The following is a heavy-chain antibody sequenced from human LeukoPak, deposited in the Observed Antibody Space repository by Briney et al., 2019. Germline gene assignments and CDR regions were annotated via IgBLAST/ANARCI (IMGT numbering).Heavy chain of an antibody. D-gene: IGHD1-26*01. CDR2: IRSSGSTI. Sequence: GGSVSLLRAACGFTFPEYYTGWIRQAPGKRLAGVSYIRSSGSTISYAASVKCRFTTSRANAKNSLYLQMNSLSAEDTAVYYCARVEDGSYFDYWGQGTLVTVSS. CDR1: GFTFPEYY. CDR3: ARVEDGSYFDY. V-gene: IGHV3-11*01. J-gene: IGHJ4*02.